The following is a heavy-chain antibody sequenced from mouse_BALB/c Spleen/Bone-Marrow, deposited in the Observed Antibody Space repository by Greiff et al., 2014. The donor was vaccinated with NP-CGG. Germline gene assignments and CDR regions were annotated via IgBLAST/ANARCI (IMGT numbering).Heavy chain of an antibody. V-gene: IGHV2-9*02. CDR1: GFSLINYG. Sequence: VQLQQSGPGLVAPSQSLSITCTVSGFSLINYGIHWVRQPPGKGLEWLGIIWARGSANYNSALMSRLGISKDNSRSQVFLKMTSLQTDDTAMYYCAREGGLVYWGQGTLVTVSA. CDR3: AREGGLVY. CDR2: IWARGSA. J-gene: IGHJ3*01.